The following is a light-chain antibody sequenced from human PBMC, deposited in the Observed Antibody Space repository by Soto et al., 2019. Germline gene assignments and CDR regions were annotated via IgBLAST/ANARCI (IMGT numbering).Light chain of an antibody. CDR3: QQYHSNPST. CDR2: WAS. CDR1: QSLYNSNNLDC. J-gene: IGKJ2*01. Sequence: DIVMTQSPDSLAVSLGERATINCKSSQSLYNSNNLDCLAWYQQKPGQPPKLLLYWASTRESGVPDRFSGSGSGTDFTLTISSLQAADVAVYYCQQYHSNPSTFGQGTKLEIK. V-gene: IGKV4-1*01.